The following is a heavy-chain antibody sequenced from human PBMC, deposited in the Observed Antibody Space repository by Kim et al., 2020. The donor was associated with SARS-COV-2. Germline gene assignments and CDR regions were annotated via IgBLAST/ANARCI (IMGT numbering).Heavy chain of an antibody. V-gene: IGHV3-9*01. Sequence: GGSLRLSCAASGFSFDDFAMHWVRQAPGKGLEWVSRISWNSGNKGYADSVKGRFTISRDNAKNSLYLQMNSLRAEDTALYYCAKVPYGDPGYFDYWGQGTLVTVSS. J-gene: IGHJ4*02. CDR2: ISWNSGNK. D-gene: IGHD4-17*01. CDR1: GFSFDDFA. CDR3: AKVPYGDPGYFDY.